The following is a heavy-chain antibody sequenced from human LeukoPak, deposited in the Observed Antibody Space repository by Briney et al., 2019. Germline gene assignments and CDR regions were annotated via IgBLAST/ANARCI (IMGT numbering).Heavy chain of an antibody. Sequence: GGSLRLSCAASGFTFSSYWMHWVRQAPGKGLVWVSRISDDGGHTFHADSVKGRFAMSRDNSKNTLYLQMKSLRAEDTGVYYCARVTGGYNLVDYWGQGTLVTVSS. CDR1: GFTFSSYW. CDR3: ARVTGGYNLVDY. J-gene: IGHJ4*02. V-gene: IGHV3-74*01. CDR2: ISDDGGHT. D-gene: IGHD5-24*01.